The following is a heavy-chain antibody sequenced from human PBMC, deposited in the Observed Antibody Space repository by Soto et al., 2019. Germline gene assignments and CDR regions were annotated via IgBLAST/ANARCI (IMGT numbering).Heavy chain of an antibody. CDR2: ISYDGSNK. CDR3: ASMGWCSGYDWDY. Sequence: QVQLVESGGDVVQPGRSLRLSCAASGFTFSSYGMHWVRQAPGKGLEWVAVISYDGSNKDYADSVKSRFTTSRDNSTNTLYLQMNSLRGEDTAVYYCASMGWCSGYDWDYWGQGTLVTVSS. J-gene: IGHJ4*02. V-gene: IGHV3-30*03. D-gene: IGHD5-12*01. CDR1: GFTFSSYG.